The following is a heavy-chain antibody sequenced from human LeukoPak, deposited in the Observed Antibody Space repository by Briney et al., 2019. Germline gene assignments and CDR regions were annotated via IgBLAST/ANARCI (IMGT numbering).Heavy chain of an antibody. CDR2: ISGSGGST. Sequence: GGSLRLSCAASGFTFSSYAMSWVRQAPGKGLEWVSAISGSGGSTYYADSVKGRFTISRDNSKNTLYLQMNSLRAEDTAVYYCAKGGLYDILTGYSYYFDYWGQGTLVTVSS. CDR1: GFTFSSYA. CDR3: AKGGLYDILTGYSYYFDY. D-gene: IGHD3-9*01. J-gene: IGHJ4*02. V-gene: IGHV3-23*01.